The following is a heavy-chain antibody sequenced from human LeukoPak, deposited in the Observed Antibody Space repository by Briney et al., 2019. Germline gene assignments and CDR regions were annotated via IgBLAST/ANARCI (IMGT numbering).Heavy chain of an antibody. J-gene: IGHJ3*01. CDR2: MTSSRYI. D-gene: IGHD3-22*01. Sequence: GGSLRLSCAASGFSLKTYNMNWVRQAPGKGLEWVSSMTSSRYIYYADSVKGRFTTSRDDANNLVFLQMHSLRAEDTAIYYCTRDQFFDYDNDDAFDVWGQGTKVIVSS. CDR3: TRDQFFDYDNDDAFDV. CDR1: GFSLKTYN. V-gene: IGHV3-21*04.